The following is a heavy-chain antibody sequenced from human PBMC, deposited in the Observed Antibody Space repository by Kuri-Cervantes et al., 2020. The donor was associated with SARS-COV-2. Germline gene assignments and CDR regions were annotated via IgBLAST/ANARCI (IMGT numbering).Heavy chain of an antibody. CDR3: ARDFSGGQLLSGWSRQTYYYYYYMDV. V-gene: IGHV4-34*01. D-gene: IGHD2-2*01. CDR1: GGSFSNFY. Sequence: SETLSLTCAVYGGSFSNFYWSWIRQPPGKGLEWIGEINHSGSANYNPSLKSRVTISVDKSKNQLSLKLSSVTAADTAVYYCARDFSGGQLLSGWSRQTYYYYYYMDVWGKGTTVTVSS. J-gene: IGHJ6*03. CDR2: INHSGSA.